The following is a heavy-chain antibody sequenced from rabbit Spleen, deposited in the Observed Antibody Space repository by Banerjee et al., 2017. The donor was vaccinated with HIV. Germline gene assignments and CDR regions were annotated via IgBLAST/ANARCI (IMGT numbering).Heavy chain of an antibody. D-gene: IGHD1-1*01. CDR2: INTGSGSA. J-gene: IGHJ6*01. CDR3: ARDTSSSFSSYGMDL. V-gene: IGHV1S45*01. CDR1: GFSFNSGYD. Sequence: QEQLVESGGGLVQPGGSLKLSCKASGFSFNSGYDMCWVRQAPGKGLEWIGCINTGSGSAYYASWAKGRFTISLDNAQNTVTLQMTSLTAADTATYFCARDTSSSFSSYGMDLWGPGTLVTVS.